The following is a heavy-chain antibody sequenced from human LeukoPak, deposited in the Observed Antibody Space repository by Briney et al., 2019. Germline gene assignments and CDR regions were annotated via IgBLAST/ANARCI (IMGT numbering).Heavy chain of an antibody. J-gene: IGHJ2*01. CDR3: ASYDSGGYYRHDGYFDL. CDR1: GGTFSNYA. D-gene: IGHD3-22*01. V-gene: IGHV1-69*05. CDR2: IIPIFGTA. Sequence: SVKVSCKASGGTFSNYAISWVRQAPGQGLEWMGRIIPIFGTANYAQKFQGRVTITTDESTTTAYMELSSLRSEDTAVYYCASYDSGGYYRHDGYFDLWGRGTLVTVSS.